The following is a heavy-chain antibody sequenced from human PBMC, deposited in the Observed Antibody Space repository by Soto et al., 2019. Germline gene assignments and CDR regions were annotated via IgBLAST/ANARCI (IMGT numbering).Heavy chain of an antibody. Sequence: QVQLVQSGAEVKKPGSSVKVSCKASGGTFSTSSINWLRQAPGQRPEWMGNILPIFGTADYARKFRDRVTITADTSTNTAYMVLRSLFSEDAAVYYCARGHEYGGNTDAYDIWGQGTVVTVSS. CDR2: ILPIFGTA. CDR3: ARGHEYGGNTDAYDI. V-gene: IGHV1-69*14. J-gene: IGHJ3*02. D-gene: IGHD4-17*01. CDR1: GGTFSTSS.